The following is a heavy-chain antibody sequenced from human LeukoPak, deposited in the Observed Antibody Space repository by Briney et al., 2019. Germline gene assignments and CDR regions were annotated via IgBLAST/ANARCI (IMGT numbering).Heavy chain of an antibody. CDR1: GYTFTSYY. Sequence: ASVKVSCKASGYTFTSYYMHWVRQAPGQGLEWMGIINPSGGSTSYAQKFQGRVTMTRDMSTSTVYMELSRLQSDDTAVYYCARDVRYSNYMDVWGKGTTVTVSS. CDR2: INPSGGST. V-gene: IGHV1-46*01. J-gene: IGHJ6*03. CDR3: ARDVRYSNYMDV. D-gene: IGHD5-12*01.